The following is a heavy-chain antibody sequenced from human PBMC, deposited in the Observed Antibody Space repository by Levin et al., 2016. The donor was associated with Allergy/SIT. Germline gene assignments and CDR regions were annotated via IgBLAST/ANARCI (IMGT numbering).Heavy chain of an antibody. D-gene: IGHD3-22*01. CDR3: ARDLEYFFESSGYYPFLDH. Sequence: GGSLRLSCAVSGFTFSRYWMSWVRQAPGKGLEWVANIKQGGDDEYFAESVKGRFSISRDNANNLLYLQMNSLRVEDTGVYYCARDLEYFFESSGYYPFLDHWGKGTLVTVSS. CDR2: IKQGGDDE. V-gene: IGHV3-7*01. CDR1: GFTFSRYW. J-gene: IGHJ4*02.